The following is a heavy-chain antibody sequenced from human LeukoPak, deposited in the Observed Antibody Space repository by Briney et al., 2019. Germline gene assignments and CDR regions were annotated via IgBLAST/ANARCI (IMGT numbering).Heavy chain of an antibody. V-gene: IGHV4-61*02. CDR1: GGSISSGSYY. Sequence: SETLSLTCTVSGGSISSGSYYWSWIRQPAGKGLEWIGRIYTSGSTNYNPSLKSRVTISVDTSKNQFSLKLSSVTAADTAVYYFAREWELRAHDAFDIWGQGTMVTVSS. CDR2: IYTSGST. D-gene: IGHD1-26*01. CDR3: AREWELRAHDAFDI. J-gene: IGHJ3*02.